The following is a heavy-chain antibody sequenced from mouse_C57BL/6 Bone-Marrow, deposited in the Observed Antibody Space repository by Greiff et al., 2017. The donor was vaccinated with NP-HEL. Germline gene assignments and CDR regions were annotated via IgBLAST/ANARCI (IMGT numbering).Heavy chain of an antibody. D-gene: IGHD4-1*01. J-gene: IGHJ2*01. V-gene: IGHV1-63*01. CDR2: IYPGGGYT. Sequence: VQLQQSGAELVRPGTSVKMSCKASGYTFTNYWIGWAKQRPGHGLEWIGDIYPGGGYTNYIEKFKGKATLTADKSSSTAYMQFSSLTSEDSAIYYCALTGTRGFGYWGQGTTLTVSS. CDR3: ALTGTRGFGY. CDR1: GYTFTNYW.